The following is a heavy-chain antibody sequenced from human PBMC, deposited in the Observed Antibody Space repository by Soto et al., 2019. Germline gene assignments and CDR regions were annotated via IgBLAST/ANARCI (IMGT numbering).Heavy chain of an antibody. J-gene: IGHJ4*02. Sequence: EVQLVESGGGLVQPGGSLRLSCAASGFTFSSSSMNWVRQAPGKGLEWVSFIDTLSSTMYYADSVRGRFTISRDNAKNSLYLQMKSVRAEDTGMYYGTGGGVSSGPGYWGQGTLVTVSS. D-gene: IGHD3-22*01. CDR1: GFTFSSSS. V-gene: IGHV3-48*01. CDR3: TGGGVSSGPGY. CDR2: IDTLSSTM.